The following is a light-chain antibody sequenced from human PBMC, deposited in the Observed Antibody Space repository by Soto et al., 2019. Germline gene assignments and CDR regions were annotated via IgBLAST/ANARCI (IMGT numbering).Light chain of an antibody. CDR3: SSYTSSSTLV. CDR1: SSDVGGYNY. Sequence: QSVLTQPASVSGSPGQSITISCTGTSSDVGGYNYVSWYQQHPGKAPKLMIYDVSNRPSGVSNRFSGSKSGNTASLTFSGFQAEDEADYYSSSYTSSSTLVFGTGTKVTVL. J-gene: IGLJ1*01. CDR2: DVS. V-gene: IGLV2-14*01.